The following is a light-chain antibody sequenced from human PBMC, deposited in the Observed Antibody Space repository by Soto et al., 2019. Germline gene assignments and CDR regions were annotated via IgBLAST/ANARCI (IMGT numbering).Light chain of an antibody. CDR3: QQYNNWPPIN. CDR2: GAS. J-gene: IGKJ5*01. V-gene: IGKV3D-15*01. Sequence: ETVITQSPSTLSVSPVEGATLSFIASQSVSSKLACYQQKPGQAPRLLIYGASTRATGIPARFSGSGSGTDFTLTIRSLQSEDFAVYYCQQYNNWPPINCGKGTRREIK. CDR1: QSVSSK.